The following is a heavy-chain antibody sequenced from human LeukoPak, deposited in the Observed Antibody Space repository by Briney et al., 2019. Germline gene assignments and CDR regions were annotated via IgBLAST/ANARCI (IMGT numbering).Heavy chain of an antibody. CDR3: ARKIDSSGYYQ. CDR1: GYSISSSNW. V-gene: IGHV4-28*01. CDR2: MYHTGIT. D-gene: IGHD3-22*01. J-gene: IGHJ4*02. Sequence: PSETLSLTCVVSGYSISSSNWWSWIRQPPGRGLEWIGYMYHTGITSYNPSLKSRVTTSLDTSRNQFSLKLSSVTAVDTAIYYCARKIDSSGYYQWGQGTLATVSS.